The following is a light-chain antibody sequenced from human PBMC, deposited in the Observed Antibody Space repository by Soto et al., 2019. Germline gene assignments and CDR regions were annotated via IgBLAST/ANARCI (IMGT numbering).Light chain of an antibody. J-gene: IGLJ1*01. V-gene: IGLV2-23*01. CDR2: EGS. Sequence: QSVLTQPASVPGSPGQSITISCTGTSSDVGTYNLVSWYQQHPGKAPKLMIYEGSKWPSGVSNRFSGSKSGNTASLTISGLQAEDEADYYCCSYADSTTYVFGTGTKVTVL. CDR1: SSDVGTYNL. CDR3: CSYADSTTYV.